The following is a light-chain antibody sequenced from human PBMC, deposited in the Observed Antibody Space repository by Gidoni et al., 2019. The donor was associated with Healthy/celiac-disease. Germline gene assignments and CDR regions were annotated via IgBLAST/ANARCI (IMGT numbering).Light chain of an antibody. J-gene: IGKJ2*04. V-gene: IGKV1-39*01. Sequence: DIQMTQYPSSLSASVGDRVTITCRASQSTSSYFNWYQQKPGKAPKLLIYAASSLQSGVPSRFSGSGSGTDFTLTISRLQPEDFATYYCQQSYSTPRSFGQGTKLEIK. CDR3: QQSYSTPRS. CDR2: AAS. CDR1: QSTSSY.